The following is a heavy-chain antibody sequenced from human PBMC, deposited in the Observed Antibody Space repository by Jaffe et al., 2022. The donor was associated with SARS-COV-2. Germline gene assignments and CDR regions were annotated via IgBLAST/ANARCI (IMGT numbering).Heavy chain of an antibody. CDR2: IKQDGSQR. CDR3: ATSGRQQLVEGDY. J-gene: IGHJ4*02. V-gene: IGHV3-7*03. D-gene: IGHD6-13*01. CDR1: GFTFNTYW. Sequence: EVRLVESGGGLVQPGESLRLSCAASGFTFNTYWMTWVRQAPGKGLEWVAHIKQDGSQRYYVDSVKGRFTISRDNAENSLFLQMNSLRAEDTAVYYCATSGRQQLVEGDYWGQGTLVTVSS.